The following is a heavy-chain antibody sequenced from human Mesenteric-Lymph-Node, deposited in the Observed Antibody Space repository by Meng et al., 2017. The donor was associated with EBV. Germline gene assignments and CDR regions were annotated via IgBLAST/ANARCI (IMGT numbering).Heavy chain of an antibody. V-gene: IGHV4-34*01. Sequence: QVPLQKWGAGLLKPSEPRSLTCAVYGGSFSGYYWSWIRQPPGKGLEWIGEINHSGSTNYNPSLKSRVTISVDTSKNQFSLKLSSVTAADTAVYYCARVFPDLDYWGQGTLVTVSS. CDR3: ARVFPDLDY. J-gene: IGHJ4*02. CDR1: GGSFSGYY. CDR2: INHSGST.